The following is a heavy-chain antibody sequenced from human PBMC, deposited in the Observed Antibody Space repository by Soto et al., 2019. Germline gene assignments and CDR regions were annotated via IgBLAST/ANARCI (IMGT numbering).Heavy chain of an antibody. Sequence: QVQLVQSGAEVKKPGSSVKVSCKASGGTFSSYAISWVRQAPGQGLEWMGGIIPIFGTANYAQKFQGRGTITADESTSTAYMELSSLRSEDTAVYFCARPTATHGLYCCGDCSSFDYWGQGTLVTVSS. D-gene: IGHD2-21*02. J-gene: IGHJ4*02. CDR2: IIPIFGTA. CDR3: ARPTATHGLYCCGDCSSFDY. V-gene: IGHV1-69*01. CDR1: GGTFSSYA.